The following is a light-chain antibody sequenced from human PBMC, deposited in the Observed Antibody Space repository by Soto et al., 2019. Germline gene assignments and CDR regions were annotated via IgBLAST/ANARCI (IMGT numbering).Light chain of an antibody. V-gene: IGKV3-15*01. J-gene: IGKJ4*01. CDR1: GIITGN. CDR2: GAS. CDR3: QQYYDYPPLI. Sequence: EIVMTQSPATLSVSPGEKATLSSGPGGIITGNLAGYQQKPGQAPRLLISGASTRATGIPARFSGSGSGTEFTLTISSLQSEDFAVYYCQQYYDYPPLIFGGGTKVEIK.